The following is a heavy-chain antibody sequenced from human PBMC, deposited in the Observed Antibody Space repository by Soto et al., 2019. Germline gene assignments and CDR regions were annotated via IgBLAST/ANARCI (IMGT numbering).Heavy chain of an antibody. J-gene: IGHJ4*02. V-gene: IGHV3-74*01. CDR2: INSDGSST. CDR1: GFTFSSYW. Sequence: GGSLRLSCAASGFTFSSYWMHWVRQAPGKGLVWVSRINSDGSSTSYADSVKGRFTISRDNAKNTLYLQMNSLRAEDTAVYYCARPTEYYDFWSGSTPGYYFDYWGQGTLVTVSS. CDR3: ARPTEYYDFWSGSTPGYYFDY. D-gene: IGHD3-3*01.